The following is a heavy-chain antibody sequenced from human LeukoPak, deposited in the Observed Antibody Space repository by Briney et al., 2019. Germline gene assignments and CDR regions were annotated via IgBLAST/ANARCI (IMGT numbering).Heavy chain of an antibody. CDR1: GFTFSSYW. J-gene: IGHJ4*02. CDR2: INSDGSST. Sequence: GGSLRLSCAASGFTFSSYWMHWVRQAPGKGLVWVSRINSDGSSTSYADSVKGRFTISRDNAKNTLYLQMNSLRAEDTAVYYCARGRYSSGWYYFDYWGQGTLVTVSP. V-gene: IGHV3-74*01. D-gene: IGHD6-19*01. CDR3: ARGRYSSGWYYFDY.